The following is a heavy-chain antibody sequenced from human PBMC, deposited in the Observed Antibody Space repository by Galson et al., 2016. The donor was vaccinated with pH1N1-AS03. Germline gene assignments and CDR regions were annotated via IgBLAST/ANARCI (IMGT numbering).Heavy chain of an antibody. V-gene: IGHV3-7*01. J-gene: IGHJ4*02. CDR2: IKQDGSEK. Sequence: LRLSCAASGFTFNTYWMHWVRQAPGKGLEWVANIKQDGSEKYYVDSVKGRFTISRDNAKNSLYLQMNSLRAEDTAVYYCARDLEMPTAHWGQGTLVTVSS. CDR3: ARDLEMPTAH. CDR1: GFTFNTYW. D-gene: IGHD5-24*01.